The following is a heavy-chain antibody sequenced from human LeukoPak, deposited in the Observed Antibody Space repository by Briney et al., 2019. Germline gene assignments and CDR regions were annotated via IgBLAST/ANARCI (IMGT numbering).Heavy chain of an antibody. CDR3: VRFALTSSLDH. V-gene: IGHV5-51*01. D-gene: IGHD6-13*01. CDR2: IYPGYSDA. CDR1: GYTLTNNW. Sequence: GESLKISCKISGYTLTNNWIGWVRQVPGKGLEWMGLIYPGYSDAKYSPSFQGQVTLSVDASISTAYLQLTGLRASDTAIYYCVRFALTSSLDHWGQRTLVTVSS. J-gene: IGHJ5*02.